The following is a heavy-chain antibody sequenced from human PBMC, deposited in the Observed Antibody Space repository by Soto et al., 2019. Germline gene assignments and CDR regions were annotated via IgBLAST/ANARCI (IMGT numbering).Heavy chain of an antibody. CDR3: ARAEWIQLWLCVY. J-gene: IGHJ4*02. D-gene: IGHD5-18*01. Sequence: SVKVACKASGYTFTCYYMHWVRQVPGQGLEWMGIINPRGGSTSYAQKFQGRVTMTRDTSTSTVYMELSSLRYEDTAVYYCARAEWIQLWLCVYWGQGTLVTVSS. CDR2: INPRGGST. CDR1: GYTFTCYY. V-gene: IGHV1-46*01.